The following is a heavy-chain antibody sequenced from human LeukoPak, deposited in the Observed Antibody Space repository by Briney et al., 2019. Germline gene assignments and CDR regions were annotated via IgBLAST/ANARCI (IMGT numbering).Heavy chain of an antibody. CDR3: AREGLHGNDY. CDR1: GGSISSGGYS. D-gene: IGHD4-11*01. J-gene: IGHJ4*02. CDR2: IYHSGST. Sequence: PSETLSLTCAVSGGSISSGGYSWSLIRQPPGKGLEWIGYIYHSGSTYYNPSLKSRVTISVDRSKNQFSLKLSSVTAADTAVYYCAREGLHGNDYWGQGTLVTVSS. V-gene: IGHV4-30-2*01.